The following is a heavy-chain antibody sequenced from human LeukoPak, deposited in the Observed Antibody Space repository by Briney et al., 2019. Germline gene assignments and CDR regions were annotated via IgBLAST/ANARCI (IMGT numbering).Heavy chain of an antibody. Sequence: GGSLRLSCAASGFTFSNYAMSWVRQAPGKGLEWVSTLSGTGGSTYYADSVKGRFTISRDNSKNTLYLQMNSLRAEDTAVYYCEVYGMDVWGQGTTVTVSS. CDR2: LSGTGGST. CDR3: EVYGMDV. CDR1: GFTFSNYA. J-gene: IGHJ6*02. V-gene: IGHV3-23*01.